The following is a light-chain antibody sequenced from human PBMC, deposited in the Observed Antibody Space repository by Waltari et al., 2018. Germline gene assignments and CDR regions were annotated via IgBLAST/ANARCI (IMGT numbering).Light chain of an antibody. V-gene: IGLV3-21*04. CDR2: YDS. CDR3: LVWHSTTDHHGV. CDR1: NIGSKS. Sequence: SYVVTQSPSVSVAPGETARITCGGDNIGSKSVHWYQQRPGQAPVLVISYDSERPSGLPERFSGSNSGNTATLTSSWVEADDEADYYCLVWHSTTDHHGVFGGGTKLTVL. J-gene: IGLJ2*01.